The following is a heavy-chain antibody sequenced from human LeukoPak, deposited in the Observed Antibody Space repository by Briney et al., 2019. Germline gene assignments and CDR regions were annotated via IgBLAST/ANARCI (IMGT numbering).Heavy chain of an antibody. V-gene: IGHV4-34*01. CDR2: INHSGST. CDR1: GGSFSGYY. D-gene: IGHD6-6*01. Sequence: SETLSLTCAVYGGSFSGYYWSWIRQPPGKGLEWIGEINHSGSTNYNPSLKSRVTISVDTSKNQFSLKLSSVTAADTAVYYCARGGSSSRYYYYYIDVWGKGTTVTVSS. CDR3: ARGGSSSRYYYYYIDV. J-gene: IGHJ6*03.